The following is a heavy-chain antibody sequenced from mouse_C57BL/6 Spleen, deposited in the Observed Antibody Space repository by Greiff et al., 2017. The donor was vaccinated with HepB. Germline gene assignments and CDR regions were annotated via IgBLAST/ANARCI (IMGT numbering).Heavy chain of an antibody. CDR3: AREGGFFAY. Sequence: EVKLVESGGGLVKPGGSLKLSCAASGFTFSSYAMSWVRQTPEKRLEWVATISDGGSYTYYPDNVKGRFTISRDNAKNNLYLQMSHLKSEDTAMYYCAREGGFFAYWGQGTLVTVSA. CDR2: ISDGGSYT. V-gene: IGHV5-4*01. J-gene: IGHJ3*01. CDR1: GFTFSSYA.